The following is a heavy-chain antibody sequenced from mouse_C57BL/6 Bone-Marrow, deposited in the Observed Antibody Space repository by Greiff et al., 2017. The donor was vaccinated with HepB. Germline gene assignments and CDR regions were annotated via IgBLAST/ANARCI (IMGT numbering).Heavy chain of an antibody. V-gene: IGHV1-54*01. Sequence: VQLQQSGAELVRPGTSVKVSCKASGYAFTNYLIEWVKQRPGQGLEWIGVINPGSGGTNYNEKFKGKATLTADKSSSTAYMQLSSLTSEDSAVYFWARSGIYYGYDVWFAYWGQGTLVTVSA. CDR1: GYAFTNYL. CDR2: INPGSGGT. CDR3: ARSGIYYGYDVWFAY. J-gene: IGHJ3*01. D-gene: IGHD2-2*01.